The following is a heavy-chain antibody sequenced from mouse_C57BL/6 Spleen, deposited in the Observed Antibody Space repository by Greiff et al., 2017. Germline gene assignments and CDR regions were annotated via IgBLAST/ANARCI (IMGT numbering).Heavy chain of an antibody. CDR3: ARGSSPYWYFDV. Sequence: EVKLMESGGGLVQPGESLKLSCESNEYEFPSHDMSWVRKTPEKRLELVAAIISDGGSTYYPDTMERRFIISRDNTKKTLYLQMSSLRSEDTAVYYCARGSSPYWYFDVWGTGTTVTVSS. J-gene: IGHJ1*03. D-gene: IGHD1-1*01. V-gene: IGHV5-2*01. CDR1: EYEFPSHD. CDR2: IISDGGST.